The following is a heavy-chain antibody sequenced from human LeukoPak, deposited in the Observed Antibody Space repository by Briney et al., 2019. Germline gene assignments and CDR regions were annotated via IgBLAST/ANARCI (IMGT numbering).Heavy chain of an antibody. CDR2: ISTSSSDI. Sequence: PGGSLRLSCAASGFTFTSYSMSWVRQAPGKGLEWVSFISTSSSDIYYADSVKGRFTISRDNAKNSVYLQMNSLRAEDTAVYYCARDPEFRGSAGLDYWGQGTLVTASS. D-gene: IGHD6-6*01. CDR1: GFTFTSYS. V-gene: IGHV3-21*06. CDR3: ARDPEFRGSAGLDY. J-gene: IGHJ4*02.